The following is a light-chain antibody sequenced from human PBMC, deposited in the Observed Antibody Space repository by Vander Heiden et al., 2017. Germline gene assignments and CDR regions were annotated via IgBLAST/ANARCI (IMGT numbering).Light chain of an antibody. Sequence: QSALTQPPSASGSPGQSVTFSCTGTSSDVGAYSYVSWYQQHPGKAPKVMIYEVTKRPSGVPDRFSGSKSGNTASLTVSGLQAEDEADYYCSSYAGSNTAIFGGGTKLTVL. CDR3: SSYAGSNTAI. CDR1: SSDVGAYSY. V-gene: IGLV2-8*01. CDR2: EVT. J-gene: IGLJ2*01.